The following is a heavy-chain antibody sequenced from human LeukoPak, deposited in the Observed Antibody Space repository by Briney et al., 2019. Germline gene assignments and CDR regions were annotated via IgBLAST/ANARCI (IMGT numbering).Heavy chain of an antibody. CDR3: ARYITMVR. Sequence: SGTLSLTCTVSGGSISSSSYYWGWIRQPPGKGLEWIGSIYYSGSTYYNPSLKSRVTISVDTSKNQFSLKLSSVTAADTAVYYCARYITMVRWGQGTLVTVSS. V-gene: IGHV4-39*01. D-gene: IGHD3-10*01. CDR2: IYYSGST. CDR1: GGSISSSSYY. J-gene: IGHJ4*02.